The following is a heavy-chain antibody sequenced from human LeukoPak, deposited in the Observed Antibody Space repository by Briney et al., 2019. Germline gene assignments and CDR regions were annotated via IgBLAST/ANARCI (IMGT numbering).Heavy chain of an antibody. J-gene: IGHJ6*02. CDR2: ISYDGSSK. Sequence: GGSLRLSCAASGFTFSSYAMHWVRQAPGKGLEWVAVISYDGSSKYYADSVKGRFTISRDNSKNTLYLQMNSLRAEDTAVYYCAKRDGYSHYYYYGMDVWGQGTTVTVSS. D-gene: IGHD5-24*01. V-gene: IGHV3-30-3*01. CDR1: GFTFSSYA. CDR3: AKRDGYSHYYYYGMDV.